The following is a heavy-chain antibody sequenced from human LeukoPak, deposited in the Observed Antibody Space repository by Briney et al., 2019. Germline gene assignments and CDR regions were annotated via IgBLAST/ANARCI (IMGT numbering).Heavy chain of an antibody. CDR2: INHSGST. CDR1: GGSFSGYY. D-gene: IGHD3-3*01. V-gene: IGHV4-34*01. CDR3: ARARADFWSGYD. Sequence: SETLSLTCAVYGGSFSGYYWSWIRQPPGKGLEWIGEINHSGSTNYNPSLKSRVTISVDTSKNQFSLKLSSVTAADTAVYYCARARADFWSGYDWGQGTLVTVSS. J-gene: IGHJ4*02.